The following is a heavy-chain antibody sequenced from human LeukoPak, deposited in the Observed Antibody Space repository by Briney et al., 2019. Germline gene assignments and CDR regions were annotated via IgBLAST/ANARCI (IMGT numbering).Heavy chain of an antibody. J-gene: IGHJ4*02. CDR2: ISWDGGST. CDR3: AKGPGSSVWGSYRFDY. D-gene: IGHD3-16*02. CDR1: GFTFDDYG. Sequence: GGSLRLSCAASGFTFDDYGMSWVRQAPGKGLEWVSLISWDGGSTYYADSVKGRFTISRDNSKNSLYLQMNSLRAEDTALYYCAKGPGSSVWGSYRFDYWGQGTLVTVSS. V-gene: IGHV3-43D*03.